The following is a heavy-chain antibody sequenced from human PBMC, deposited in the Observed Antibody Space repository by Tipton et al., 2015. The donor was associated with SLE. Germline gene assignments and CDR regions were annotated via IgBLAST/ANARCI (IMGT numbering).Heavy chain of an antibody. CDR2: IYYSGST. CDR3: ARVAAAVPGWFDP. Sequence: TLSLTCTVSGGSISSYYWSWIRQPPGKGLEWIGYIYYSGSTNYNPSLKSRVTISVDTSKNQFSLKLSSVTAADTAVYYCARVAAAVPGWFDPWGQGTLVTVPS. D-gene: IGHD6-13*01. V-gene: IGHV4-59*08. J-gene: IGHJ5*02. CDR1: GGSISSYY.